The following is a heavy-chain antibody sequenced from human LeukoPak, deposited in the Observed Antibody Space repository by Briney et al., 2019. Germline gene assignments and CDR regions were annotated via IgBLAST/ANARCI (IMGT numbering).Heavy chain of an antibody. CDR3: ARSVQHYYDT. J-gene: IGHJ4*02. D-gene: IGHD3-22*01. V-gene: IGHV1-18*01. CDR1: GYTFTSYA. Sequence: ASVKVSCKASGYTFTSYAISWVRQAPGQGLEWMGWISTYNGNTNYAQKLQGRVTMTTDTSTSTAYMELRSLVSDDTAVYYCARSVQHYYDTWGQGTLVTVSS. CDR2: ISTYNGNT.